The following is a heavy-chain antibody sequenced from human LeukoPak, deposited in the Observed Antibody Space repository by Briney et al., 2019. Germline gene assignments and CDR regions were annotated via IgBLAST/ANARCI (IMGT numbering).Heavy chain of an antibody. D-gene: IGHD3-22*01. CDR3: ATAPYDSIGIFDY. J-gene: IGHJ4*02. V-gene: IGHV3-43D*03. Sequence: GGSLRLSCAASGFTFDDYAMHWVRHAPGKGLECVSLISWDGDSTYYADSVKGRFTISRDNYKNSLYLQMNSLRTEDTALYYCATAPYDSIGIFDYWGQGTLVTVSS. CDR1: GFTFDDYA. CDR2: ISWDGDST.